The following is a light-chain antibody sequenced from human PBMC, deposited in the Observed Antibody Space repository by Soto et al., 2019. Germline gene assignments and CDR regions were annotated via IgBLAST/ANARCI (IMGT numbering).Light chain of an antibody. CDR1: SSDVGGYNY. V-gene: IGLV2-8*01. J-gene: IGLJ2*01. Sequence: QLVLTQPPSASGSPGQSVTISCTGTSSDVGGYNYVSWYQQHPGKAPQLMIYEVSKRPSGVPDRFSGSKSGNTASLTVSGLQAEDDADYYCSSYAGSNNLVVFGGGTQLTVL. CDR2: EVS. CDR3: SSYAGSNNLVV.